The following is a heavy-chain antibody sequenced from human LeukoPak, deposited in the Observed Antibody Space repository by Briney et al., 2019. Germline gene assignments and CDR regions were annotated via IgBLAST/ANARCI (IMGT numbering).Heavy chain of an antibody. CDR2: ISSSSSYI. Sequence: GGSLRLSCAASGFTFSSYGMNWVRQAPGKGLEWVSSISSSSSYIYYADSVKGRFTISRDNAKNSLYLQMNSLRAEDTAVYYCARGNDILTGYLDYWGQGTLVTVSS. CDR1: GFTFSSYG. D-gene: IGHD3-9*01. V-gene: IGHV3-21*01. CDR3: ARGNDILTGYLDY. J-gene: IGHJ4*02.